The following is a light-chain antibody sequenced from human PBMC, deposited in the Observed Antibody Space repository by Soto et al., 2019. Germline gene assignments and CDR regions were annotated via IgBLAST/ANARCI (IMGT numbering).Light chain of an antibody. CDR3: QQRSNWPLLT. Sequence: EIVFTQSPATLSLSPGERATLSCRASQSFSSYLAWYHQKPGQAPRLLIYDASNRATGIPARFSGSGSGTDFTLTISSLEPEDFAVYYCQQRSNWPLLTFGGGTKVEIK. CDR1: QSFSSY. V-gene: IGKV3-11*01. J-gene: IGKJ4*01. CDR2: DAS.